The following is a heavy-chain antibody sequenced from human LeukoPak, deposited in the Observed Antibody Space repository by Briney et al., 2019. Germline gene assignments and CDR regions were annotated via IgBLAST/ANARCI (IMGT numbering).Heavy chain of an antibody. J-gene: IGHJ4*02. CDR3: ARGGTQSPIN. CDR2: IKEDGSAT. V-gene: IGHV3-7*01. CDR1: GFIFSNTW. Sequence: PGGSLRLSCAASGFIFSNTWMIWLRQAPEKGLEWVANIKEDGSATYYVDSVKGRFTISRDNAKNSLYLQMNNLRAEDTAIYYCARGGTQSPINWGPGTPDTVSS.